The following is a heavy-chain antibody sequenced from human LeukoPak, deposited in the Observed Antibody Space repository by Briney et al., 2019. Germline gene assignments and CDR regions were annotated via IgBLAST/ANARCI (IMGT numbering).Heavy chain of an antibody. CDR3: ARALVAGVTLNALDI. Sequence: GGSLRLSCAASGFSFSSYWMHWVRQVPGKGLVWVARIQYDGSTTNYADSVKGRFTISRDKAKKTLYVQMYSLRAEDTAVYYCARALVAGVTLNALDIWGQGTMVTVSS. J-gene: IGHJ3*02. D-gene: IGHD2-15*01. CDR1: GFSFSSYW. CDR2: IQYDGSTT. V-gene: IGHV3-74*01.